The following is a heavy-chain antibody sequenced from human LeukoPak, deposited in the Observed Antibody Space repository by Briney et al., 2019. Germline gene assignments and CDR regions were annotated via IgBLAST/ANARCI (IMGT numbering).Heavy chain of an antibody. V-gene: IGHV3-33*01. J-gene: IGHJ5*02. CDR1: GFTFSSYG. CDR3: ARESRRVGAIFWFDP. D-gene: IGHD1-26*01. Sequence: GGSLRLPCAASGFTFSSYGMHWVRQAPGKGLEWVAVIWYDGSNKYYADSVKGRFTISRDNSKNTLYLQMNSLRAEDTAVYYCARESRRVGAIFWFDPWGQGTLVTVSS. CDR2: IWYDGSNK.